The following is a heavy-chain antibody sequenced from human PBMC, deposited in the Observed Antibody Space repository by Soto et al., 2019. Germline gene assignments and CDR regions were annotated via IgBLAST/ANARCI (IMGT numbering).Heavy chain of an antibody. CDR2: IKQDGSEK. Sequence: GGSLRLSCVASGFTFSDYWMSWVRQAPGKGLEWVANIKQDGSEKYYVDSVKGRFTVSRDSAGNSLFLQMSSLRAEDTALYYCARHRHTHPFDYWGQGTLVTVSS. CDR1: GFTFSDYW. J-gene: IGHJ4*02. CDR3: ARHRHTHPFDY. V-gene: IGHV3-7*01.